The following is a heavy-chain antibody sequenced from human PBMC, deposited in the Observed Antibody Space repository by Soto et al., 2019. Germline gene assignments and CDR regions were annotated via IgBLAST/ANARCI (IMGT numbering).Heavy chain of an antibody. V-gene: IGHV1-46*01. CDR2: INPSGGST. Sequence: EASVKVSCKASGYTFTMSYMHWLRQAPGQGLEWMGIINPSGGSTIYAQKFQGRVTMTRDTSTSTVYMELSSLTSEDTAVYYCARRYCSGSSCYYFDYWGQGTLVTVSS. CDR1: GYTFTMSY. J-gene: IGHJ4*02. CDR3: ARRYCSGSSCYYFDY. D-gene: IGHD2-15*01.